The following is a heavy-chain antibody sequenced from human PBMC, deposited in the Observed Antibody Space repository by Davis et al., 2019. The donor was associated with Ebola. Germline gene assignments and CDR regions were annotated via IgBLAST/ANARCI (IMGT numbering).Heavy chain of an antibody. CDR3: ARVPRSYDFWSGRYSYHGVDV. Sequence: MPSETLSLTCTVSGGSISTYYWSWIRQPPGKGLEWIGHIYYSGSTNYKSSLKSRVTISVDTSKNQFSLKLSSVTAADTAVYYSARVPRSYDFWSGRYSYHGVDVWGQGTTVTVS. V-gene: IGHV4-59*01. D-gene: IGHD3-3*01. J-gene: IGHJ6*02. CDR1: GGSISTYY. CDR2: IYYSGST.